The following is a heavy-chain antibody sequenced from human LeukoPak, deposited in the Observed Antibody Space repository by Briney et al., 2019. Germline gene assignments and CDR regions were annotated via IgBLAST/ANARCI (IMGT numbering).Heavy chain of an antibody. V-gene: IGHV3-30*18. D-gene: IGHD3-10*01. J-gene: IGHJ6*04. Sequence: GGSLRLSCAASGFTFSSYGMHWVRQAPGKGLEWVAVISYDGSNKYYADSVKGRFTISRDNSKNTLYLQMNSLRAEDTAVYYCAKEYGWGSYYNAIYYYYGMDVWGKGPTVTVSS. CDR1: GFTFSSYG. CDR2: ISYDGSNK. CDR3: AKEYGWGSYYNAIYYYYGMDV.